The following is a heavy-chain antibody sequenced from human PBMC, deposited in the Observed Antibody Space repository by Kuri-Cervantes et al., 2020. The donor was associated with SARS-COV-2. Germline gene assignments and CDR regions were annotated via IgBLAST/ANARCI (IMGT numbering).Heavy chain of an antibody. Sequence: GGSLRLSCAASGFTFSGHWIHWVRQAPGKGLVWVSRINPDGSYTNNADSVKGRFTLSRDNAKNMLFLQINSLRAEDTAVYYCARDRAPDRYCSSTSCYRGMDVWGQGTTVTVSS. J-gene: IGHJ6*02. CDR1: GFTFSGHW. CDR3: ARDRAPDRYCSSTSCYRGMDV. CDR2: INPDGSYT. D-gene: IGHD2-2*01. V-gene: IGHV3-74*01.